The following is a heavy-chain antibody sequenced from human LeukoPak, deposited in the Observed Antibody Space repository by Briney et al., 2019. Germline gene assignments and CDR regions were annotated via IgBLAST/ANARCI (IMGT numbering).Heavy chain of an antibody. D-gene: IGHD1-1*01. J-gene: IGHJ4*02. Sequence: GGSLRLSCAASGFNFSNNWMNWVRQAPGKGLEWVANINQDGRKTNYMDSVKGRFTISRDNAKQSSYLQLNSLRVEDTALYYCVKDGDKWNDGFDYWGQGTLVTVSS. CDR3: VKDGDKWNDGFDY. CDR2: INQDGRKT. V-gene: IGHV3-7*01. CDR1: GFNFSNNW.